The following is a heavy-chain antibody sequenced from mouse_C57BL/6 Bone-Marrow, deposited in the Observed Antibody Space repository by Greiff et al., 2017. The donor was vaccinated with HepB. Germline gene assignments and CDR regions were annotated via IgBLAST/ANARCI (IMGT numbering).Heavy chain of an antibody. V-gene: IGHV1-82*01. D-gene: IGHD2-2*01. CDR3: ARGMIYYGFFDY. CDR1: GYAFSSSW. J-gene: IGHJ2*01. Sequence: VKLVESGPELVKPGASVKISCKASGYAFSSSWMNWVKQRPGKGLEWIGRIYPGDGDTNYNGKFKGKATLTADKSSSTAYMQLSSLTSEDSAVYFCARGMIYYGFFDYWGQGTTLTVSS. CDR2: IYPGDGDT.